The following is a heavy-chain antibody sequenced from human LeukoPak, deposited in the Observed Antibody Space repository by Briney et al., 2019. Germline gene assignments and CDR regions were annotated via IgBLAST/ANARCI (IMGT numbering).Heavy chain of an antibody. D-gene: IGHD5-12*01. J-gene: IGHJ4*02. Sequence: GGSLRLSCAASGFTFSSYSMNWVRQAPGKGLEWVSSISSSSSYIYYADSVKGRFTISRDNAKNSLYLQMNSLRAEDTAVYYCAREVVATTSPFDYWGQGTLVTVSS. CDR3: AREVVATTSPFDY. CDR2: ISSSSSYI. CDR1: GFTFSSYS. V-gene: IGHV3-21*01.